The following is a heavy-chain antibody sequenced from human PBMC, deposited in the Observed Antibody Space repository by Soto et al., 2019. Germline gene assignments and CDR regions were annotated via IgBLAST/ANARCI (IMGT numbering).Heavy chain of an antibody. V-gene: IGHV4-59*01. CDR1: GGSISSYY. J-gene: IGHJ5*02. Sequence: ASETLSLTCTVSGGSISSYYWSWIRQPPGKGLEWIGYIYYSGSTNYNPSLKSRVTISVDTSKNQFSLKLSSVTAADTAVYYCARENYYDSSGQGWFDPWGQGTLVTVSS. D-gene: IGHD3-22*01. CDR2: IYYSGST. CDR3: ARENYYDSSGQGWFDP.